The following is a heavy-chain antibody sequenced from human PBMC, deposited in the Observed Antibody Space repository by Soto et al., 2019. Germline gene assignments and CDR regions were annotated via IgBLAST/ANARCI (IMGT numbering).Heavy chain of an antibody. CDR3: AKDQYSGSYWGVYYYYGMDV. J-gene: IGHJ6*02. Sequence: GGSLRLSCSASGFTFSSYAMHWVRQAPGKGLEYVSAISSNGGSTYYADSVKGRFTISRDNSKNTLYLQMSSLRAGDTAVYYCAKDQYSGSYWGVYYYYGMDVWGQGTTVTVSS. V-gene: IGHV3-64D*06. D-gene: IGHD1-26*01. CDR1: GFTFSSYA. CDR2: ISSNGGST.